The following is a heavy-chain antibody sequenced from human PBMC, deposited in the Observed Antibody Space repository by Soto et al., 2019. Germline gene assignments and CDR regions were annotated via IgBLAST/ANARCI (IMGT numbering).Heavy chain of an antibody. D-gene: IGHD3-16*01. Sequence: LVESGGGVVQPGRSLRLSCAASGFTFSSYGMHWVRQAPGKGLEWVAVIWYDGSNKYYADSVKGRFTISRDNSKNTLYLQMNSLRAEDTAVYFCARGRAAWGAVARHAAFDIWGRGTTVTVSS. CDR3: ARGRAAWGAVARHAAFDI. V-gene: IGHV3-33*01. CDR1: GFTFSSYG. CDR2: IWYDGSNK. J-gene: IGHJ3*02.